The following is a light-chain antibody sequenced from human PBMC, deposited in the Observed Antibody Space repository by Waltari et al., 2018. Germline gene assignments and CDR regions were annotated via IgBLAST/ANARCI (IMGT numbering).Light chain of an antibody. CDR3: HQSYSTLLWT. V-gene: IGKV1-39*01. Sequence: DIQMTQSPSSLSASVVDRVTITCRASQNISRFLNWYQQKPGRSPQLLIYAASSVQSGVPSRFSGSGSGTDFALTISSLQPEDLAIYYCHQSYSTLLWTFGQGTKLEMK. CDR2: AAS. J-gene: IGKJ2*02. CDR1: QNISRF.